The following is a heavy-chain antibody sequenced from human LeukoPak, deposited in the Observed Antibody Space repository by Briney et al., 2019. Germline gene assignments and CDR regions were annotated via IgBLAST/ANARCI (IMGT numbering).Heavy chain of an antibody. D-gene: IGHD6-13*01. CDR3: ARAYSSSWYRRDWFDP. V-gene: IGHV4-39*01. J-gene: IGHJ5*02. Sequence: SETLSLTCTVSGGSISSSSYYWGWIRQPPGKGLEWIGSIYYSGSTYYNPSLKSRVTISVDTSKNQFSLKLSSVTAADTAVYYCARAYSSSWYRRDWFDPWGQGTLVTVSS. CDR1: GGSISSSSYY. CDR2: IYYSGST.